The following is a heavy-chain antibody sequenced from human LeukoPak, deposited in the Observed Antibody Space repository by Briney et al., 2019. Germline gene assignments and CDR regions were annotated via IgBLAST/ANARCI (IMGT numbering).Heavy chain of an antibody. CDR1: GITVSYNF. V-gene: IGHV3-53*01. D-gene: IGHD6-25*01. J-gene: IGHJ4*02. Sequence: GGSLRLSCAASGITVSYNFMSWVRQAPGKGLEWVSVIYSDSSADYADSVKGRFTISGDDAKNTLYLQMNSLRAGDTAVYYCARAPRPFDNSDYYFDYWGQGSLVTVSS. CDR2: IYSDSSA. CDR3: ARAPRPFDNSDYYFDY.